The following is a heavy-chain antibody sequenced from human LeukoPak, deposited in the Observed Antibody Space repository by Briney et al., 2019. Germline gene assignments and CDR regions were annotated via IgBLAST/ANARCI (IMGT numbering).Heavy chain of an antibody. Sequence: GGSLRLSCAASGFTFSSYSMNWVRQAPGKGLEWVSSIKGRFTISRDNAKNTLYLQMNSLRAEDTAIYYCAREIQAPGKTLDYWGQGALVTVSS. CDR1: GFTFSSYS. CDR3: AREIQAPGKTLDY. V-gene: IGHV3-21*01. CDR2: I. J-gene: IGHJ4*02.